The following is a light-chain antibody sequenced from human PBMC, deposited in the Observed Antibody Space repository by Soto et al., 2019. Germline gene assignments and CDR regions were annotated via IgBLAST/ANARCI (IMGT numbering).Light chain of an antibody. CDR1: SSDVGDSTS. J-gene: IGLJ1*01. Sequence: QPALTQPPSVCGSPGQSITVSCTGISSDVGDSTSVSWYPQHPGKAPRLIISDVNYRPSGVSPRFSGSKSGNTASLTISGLQPEDEALYFCTSYRRGPLYVFGNGTK. V-gene: IGLV2-14*03. CDR2: DVN. CDR3: TSYRRGPLYV.